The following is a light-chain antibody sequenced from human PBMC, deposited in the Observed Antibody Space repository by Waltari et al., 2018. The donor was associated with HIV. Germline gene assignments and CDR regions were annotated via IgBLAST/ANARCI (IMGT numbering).Light chain of an antibody. V-gene: IGLV2-14*01. CDR2: EVS. J-gene: IGLJ2*01. CDR3: SSYTSSDTVV. Sequence: QSALTQPASVSGSPGQSITISCTGTSSDVGGYNYVSWYQRHPGNAPKRMIYEVSNRPSGVSNRFAGSKSGNTASLTISGLQAEDESNYYCSSYTSSDTVVFGGGTKLTVL. CDR1: SSDVGGYNY.